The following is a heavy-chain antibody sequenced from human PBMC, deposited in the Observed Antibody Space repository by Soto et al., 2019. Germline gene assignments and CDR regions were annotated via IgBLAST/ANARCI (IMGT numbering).Heavy chain of an antibody. CDR3: ARDPAGATGH. J-gene: IGHJ4*02. CDR2: IYYSGST. D-gene: IGHD1-26*01. CDR1: GGSISSYY. Sequence: QVQLQESGPGLVKPSETLSLTCTVSGGSISSYYWSWIRQPPGKGLEWIGYIYYSGSTNYNPSLKSRVTISVDTSKNQFSLKLSSVTAADTAVYYCARDPAGATGHWGQGTLVTVSS. V-gene: IGHV4-59*01.